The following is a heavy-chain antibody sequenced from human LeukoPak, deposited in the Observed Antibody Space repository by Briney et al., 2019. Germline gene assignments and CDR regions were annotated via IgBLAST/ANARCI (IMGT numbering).Heavy chain of an antibody. CDR3: AGDLLGAYYYGMDV. D-gene: IGHD3-16*01. CDR2: IWYDGSNK. CDR1: GFTFSSYG. Sequence: GGSLRPSCAASGFTFSSYGMHWVRQAPGKGLEWVAVIWYDGSNKYYADSVKGRFTISRDNSKNTLYLQMNSLRAEDTAVYYCAGDLLGAYYYGMDVWGQGTTVTVSS. J-gene: IGHJ6*02. V-gene: IGHV3-33*01.